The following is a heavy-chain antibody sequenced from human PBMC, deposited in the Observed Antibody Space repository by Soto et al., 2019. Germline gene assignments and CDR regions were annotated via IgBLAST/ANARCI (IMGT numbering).Heavy chain of an antibody. CDR2: ISAYNGNT. Sequence: QVQLVQSGAEVKKPGASVKVSCKASGYTFTSYGISWVRQAPGQGLEWMGGISAYNGNTNYAQKLQGRVTMTTDTSTSTAYMELRSLRSDDTAVYYCARDREGVPAEGSYGYSSHVYWGQGTLVTVSS. J-gene: IGHJ4*02. CDR3: ARDREGVPAEGSYGYSSHVY. CDR1: GYTFTSYG. V-gene: IGHV1-18*01. D-gene: IGHD5-18*01.